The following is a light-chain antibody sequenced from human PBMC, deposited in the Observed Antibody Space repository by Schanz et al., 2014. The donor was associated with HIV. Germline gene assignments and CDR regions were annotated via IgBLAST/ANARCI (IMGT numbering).Light chain of an antibody. J-gene: IGLJ2*01. CDR3: GTWDSSLSAVV. Sequence: QSVLTQPPSASAAPGQKVTISCSGSSSNIGNNYVSWYQQLPGTAPKLLIYDNNKRPSGIPDRFSGSKSGTSATLGITGLQTGDEAHYYCGTWDSSLSAVVFGGGTKLTVL. CDR1: SSNIGNNY. CDR2: DNN. V-gene: IGLV1-51*01.